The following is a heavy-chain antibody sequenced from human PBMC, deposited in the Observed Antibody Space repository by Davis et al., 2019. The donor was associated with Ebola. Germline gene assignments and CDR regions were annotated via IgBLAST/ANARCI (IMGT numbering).Heavy chain of an antibody. J-gene: IGHJ4*02. CDR2: INQGGSVK. D-gene: IGHD3-10*01. V-gene: IGHV3-7*03. CDR3: IGDPNWELGY. Sequence: GESLKISCAASGLSFSTYWMSWVRQTPAKGLEFVANINQGGSVKNYVDSVKGRFTISRDNAKNSLYLQMNSLRAEDTAVYYCIGDPNWELGYWGQGTLVTVS. CDR1: GLSFSTYW.